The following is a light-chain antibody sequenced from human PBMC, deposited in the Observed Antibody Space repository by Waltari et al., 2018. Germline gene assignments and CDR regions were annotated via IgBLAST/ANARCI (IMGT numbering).Light chain of an antibody. V-gene: IGKV4-1*01. Sequence: DIVMTQSPDSLAVSLGERATVNCKSSQSFLFSSDNKNYLAWYREKPGQPPKVHIYWGSTRESGVPDRFSGSGSGTDFTLTISSLQAEDVAVYYCQQYYSNEVTFGGGTKVEIK. CDR1: QSFLFSSDNKNY. J-gene: IGKJ4*01. CDR2: WGS. CDR3: QQYYSNEVT.